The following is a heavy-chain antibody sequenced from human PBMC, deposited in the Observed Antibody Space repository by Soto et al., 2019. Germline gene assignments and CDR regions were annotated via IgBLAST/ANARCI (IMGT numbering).Heavy chain of an antibody. CDR1: GFTFSSYA. J-gene: IGHJ6*03. D-gene: IGHD6-19*01. CDR2: ISGSGGST. V-gene: IGHV3-23*01. Sequence: VQLLESGGGLVQPGGSLRLSCAASGFTFSSYAMSWVRQAPGKGLEWVSAISGSGGSTYYADSVKGRFTISRDNSKNTLYLQMNSLRAEDTAVYYCAKDRGSRAVAGRHYYYYMDVWGKGTTVTVSS. CDR3: AKDRGSRAVAGRHYYYYMDV.